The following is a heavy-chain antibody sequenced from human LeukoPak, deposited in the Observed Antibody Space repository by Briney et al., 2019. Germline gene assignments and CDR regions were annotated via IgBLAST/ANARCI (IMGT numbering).Heavy chain of an antibody. CDR2: IYHTGST. J-gene: IGHJ4*02. CDR1: SYSINSNFY. D-gene: IGHD6-19*01. V-gene: IGHV4-38-2*02. Sequence: SETLSLICSVSSYSINSNFYWGWIRQSPGKGLEWIGSIYHTGSTYYNPSLKSRVTISLDASNKQFSLRLSSATAADTAVYYCARGSHPVTGTLGGYFDPWGEGTLVTVPS. CDR3: ARGSHPVTGTLGGYFDP.